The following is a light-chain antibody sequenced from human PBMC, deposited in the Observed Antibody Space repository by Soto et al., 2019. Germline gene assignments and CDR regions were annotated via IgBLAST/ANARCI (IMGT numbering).Light chain of an antibody. J-gene: IGKJ1*01. V-gene: IGKV3-20*01. CDR3: QQYGSSRT. Sequence: EIVFTQSPATLSLSPGERATLSCRASQSVGSTYLAWYQQKPGQAPRLLIYGASSRATGIPDRFSGSGSGTDFTLTISRLEPEDFAVYYCQQYGSSRTFGQGTKVDIK. CDR1: QSVGSTY. CDR2: GAS.